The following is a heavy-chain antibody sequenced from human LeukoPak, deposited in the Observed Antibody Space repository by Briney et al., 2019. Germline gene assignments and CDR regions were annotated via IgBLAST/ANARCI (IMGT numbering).Heavy chain of an antibody. CDR3: ARGAQLADAFDI. Sequence: ASVKVSCKASGYTFTSYDINWVRQATGQGLEWMGWMNPNSGNTGYAQKFQGRVTITRNTSISTAYMELSSLRSEDTAVYYCARGAQLADAFDIWGQGTMVTVSS. CDR1: GYTFTSYD. D-gene: IGHD6-13*01. V-gene: IGHV1-8*03. J-gene: IGHJ3*02. CDR2: MNPNSGNT.